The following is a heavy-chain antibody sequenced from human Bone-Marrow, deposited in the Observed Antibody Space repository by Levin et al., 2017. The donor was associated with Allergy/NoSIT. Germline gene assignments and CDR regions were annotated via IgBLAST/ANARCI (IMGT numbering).Heavy chain of an antibody. J-gene: IGHJ5*02. Sequence: GESLKISCKGSGYSFTNYWIDWVRQTPGRGLEWMGIIDPGDSRTIYSPSFEGHVTISADKSITTAYLQWNSLKASDTAMYYCARHRGVGQDWFDPWGQGTLVTVSS. V-gene: IGHV5-51*01. CDR1: GYSFTNYW. CDR3: ARHRGVGQDWFDP. CDR2: IDPGDSRT.